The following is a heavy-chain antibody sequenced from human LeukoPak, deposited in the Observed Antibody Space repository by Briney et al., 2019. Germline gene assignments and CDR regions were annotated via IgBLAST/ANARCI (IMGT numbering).Heavy chain of an antibody. D-gene: IGHD4-17*01. CDR2: ITGSGSYT. J-gene: IGHJ2*01. Sequence: GGSLRLSCAASGFTFSSHSMNWVRQAPGKGLEWVSSITGSGSYTYCTDSVKGRFTISRDNSKNTLYLQMHILRAEDTAIYYCAKGGHNDYGDYGILGWYFDLWGRGTLITVSS. CDR1: GFTFSSHS. CDR3: AKGGHNDYGDYGILGWYFDL. V-gene: IGHV3-23*01.